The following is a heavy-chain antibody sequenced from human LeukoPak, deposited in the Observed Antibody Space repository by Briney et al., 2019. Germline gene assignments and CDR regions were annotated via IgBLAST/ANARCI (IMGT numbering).Heavy chain of an antibody. D-gene: IGHD6-13*01. V-gene: IGHV3-30*18. CDR2: ISYDGSNK. CDR3: AKDAYSSSWREFDP. J-gene: IGHJ5*02. CDR1: GFTLSSYG. Sequence: HPGGSLRLSCAASGFTLSSYGMHWVRQAPGKGLEWVAVISYDGSNKYYADSVKGRFTISRDNSKNTLYLQMNSLRAEDTAVYYCAKDAYSSSWREFDPWGQGTLVTVSS.